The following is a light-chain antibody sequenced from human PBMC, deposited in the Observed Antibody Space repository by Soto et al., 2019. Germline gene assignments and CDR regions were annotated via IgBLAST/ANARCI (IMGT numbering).Light chain of an antibody. V-gene: IGKV3-20*01. CDR1: QIVTYSY. J-gene: IGKJ1*01. CDR2: GAS. Sequence: EIVRTQSPATLSVSPGERSTLSCRASQIVTYSYLAWYQQKPGQAPRLRMYGASNRATGIPDRFSGSGSGTDFPLTISRLEPEDFAVYYCQQYESSRTFGQGTKVDIK. CDR3: QQYESSRT.